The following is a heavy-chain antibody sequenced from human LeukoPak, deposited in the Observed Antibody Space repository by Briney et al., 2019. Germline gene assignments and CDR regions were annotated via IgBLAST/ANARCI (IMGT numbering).Heavy chain of an antibody. CDR1: GFSFSSYG. CDR2: ISGSGGST. Sequence: PVGSLTLSCAASGFSFSSYGMSWVRQAHCTGLECVSSISGSGGSTYYADSVKAGFTLSRDNPKNTLYLQMNSLRDEDTAVYYSARDPALDSWGQGTLVTVSS. J-gene: IGHJ4*02. V-gene: IGHV3-23*01. CDR3: ARDPALDS.